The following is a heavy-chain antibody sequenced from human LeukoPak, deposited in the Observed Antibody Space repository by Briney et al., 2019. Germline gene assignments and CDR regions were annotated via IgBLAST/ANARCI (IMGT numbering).Heavy chain of an antibody. CDR3: ARDARRADGYNPSYFDY. CDR2: IYYSGST. Sequence: SETLSLTCTVSSGSISSYYWSWIRQPPGKGLEWIGYIYYSGSTNYNPSLKSRVTISVDTSKNQFSLKLSSVTAADTAVYCCARDARRADGYNPSYFDYWGQGTLVTVSS. CDR1: SGSISSYY. V-gene: IGHV4-59*01. J-gene: IGHJ4*02. D-gene: IGHD5-24*01.